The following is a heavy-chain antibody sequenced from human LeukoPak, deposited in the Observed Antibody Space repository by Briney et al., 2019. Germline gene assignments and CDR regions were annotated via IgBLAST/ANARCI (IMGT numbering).Heavy chain of an antibody. V-gene: IGHV3-23*01. Sequence: GGSLRLSCAASGFTFSSYAMSWVRQAPGKGLAWVSAISGSGGSTYYADSVKGRFTISRDNSKNTLYLQMNSLRAEDTAVYYCAIPGEVAGPIAFDYWGQGTLVTASS. D-gene: IGHD6-19*01. J-gene: IGHJ4*02. CDR3: AIPGEVAGPIAFDY. CDR2: ISGSGGST. CDR1: GFTFSSYA.